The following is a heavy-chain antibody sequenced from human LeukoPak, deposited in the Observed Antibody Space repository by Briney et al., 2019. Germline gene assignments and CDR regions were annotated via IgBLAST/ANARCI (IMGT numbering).Heavy chain of an antibody. J-gene: IGHJ5*02. CDR1: GYTLTELS. CDR2: FDPEDGET. Sequence: GASVKVSCKISGYTLTELSMQWVRQAPGKGLEWMGGFDPEDGETIYAQKFQGRVTMTEDTSTDTDYMELSSLKSEDTAVYYCATATEYCSGGSCYLRWFDPWGQGTLVTVSS. D-gene: IGHD2-15*01. CDR3: ATATEYCSGGSCYLRWFDP. V-gene: IGHV1-24*01.